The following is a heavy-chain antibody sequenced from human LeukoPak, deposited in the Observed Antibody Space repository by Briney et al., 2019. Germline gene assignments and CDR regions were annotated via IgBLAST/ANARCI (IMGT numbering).Heavy chain of an antibody. Sequence: SETLSLTCTVSGGSISGYYWSWIRQPPGKGLEWIGEINHSGSTNYNPSLKSRVTISVDTSKNQFSLKLSSVTAADTAVYYCARAVQTSYYYYYYGMDVWGQGTTVTVSS. CDR2: INHSGST. V-gene: IGHV4-34*01. CDR1: GGSISGYY. CDR3: ARAVQTSYYYYYYGMDV. J-gene: IGHJ6*02. D-gene: IGHD1-1*01.